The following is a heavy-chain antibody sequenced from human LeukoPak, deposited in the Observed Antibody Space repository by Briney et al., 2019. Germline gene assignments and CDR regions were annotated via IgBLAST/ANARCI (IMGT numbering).Heavy chain of an antibody. CDR2: ISYDGSNK. CDR3: ARAPTNVLRYFDWSPGGAFDI. CDR1: GFTFSSYA. V-gene: IGHV3-30*04. D-gene: IGHD3-9*01. J-gene: IGHJ3*02. Sequence: PGRSLRLSCAASGFTFSSYAMHWVRQAPGKGLEWVAVISYDGSNKYYADSVKGRFTISRDNSKNTLYLQMNSLRAEDTAVYYCARAPTNVLRYFDWSPGGAFDIWGQGTMVTVSS.